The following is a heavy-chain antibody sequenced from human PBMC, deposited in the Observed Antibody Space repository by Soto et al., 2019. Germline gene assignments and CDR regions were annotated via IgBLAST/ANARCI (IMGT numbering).Heavy chain of an antibody. CDR1: GGSINSYY. CDR2: IYYSGST. V-gene: IGHV4-59*01. Sequence: PSETLSLTCNVSGGSINSYYWSWIRHPPGKGLEWIGYIYYSGSTNYNPSLKSRVTISVDTSKNQFSLKLSSVTAADTAVYYCARDHAPNYMDVWGKGTTVTVSS. J-gene: IGHJ6*03. CDR3: ARDHAPNYMDV.